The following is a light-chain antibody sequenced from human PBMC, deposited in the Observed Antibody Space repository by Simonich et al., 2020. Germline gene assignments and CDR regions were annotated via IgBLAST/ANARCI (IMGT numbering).Light chain of an antibody. Sequence: QSALTQPASVSGSPGQSITISCPGTSSDVGGYNYVSWYQKHPGKAPKLMIYDVSNRPSGFSNRFSGSKSGNTASLTISGLQAEDEADYYCSSYTSSSTVVFGGGTKLTVL. CDR1: SSDVGGYNY. V-gene: IGLV2-14*03. CDR3: SSYTSSSTVV. J-gene: IGLJ2*01. CDR2: DVS.